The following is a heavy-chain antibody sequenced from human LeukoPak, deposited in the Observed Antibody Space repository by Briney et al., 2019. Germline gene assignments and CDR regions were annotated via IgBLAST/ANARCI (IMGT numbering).Heavy chain of an antibody. Sequence: ASVKVSCKASGYTFTGYYMHWVRQAPGQGLEWMGWINPNSGGTNYARKFQGRVTMTRDTSISTAYMELSRLRSDDTAVYYCARLVYDSSGYYHNWFDPWGQGTLVTVSS. V-gene: IGHV1-2*02. CDR1: GYTFTGYY. CDR3: ARLVYDSSGYYHNWFDP. CDR2: INPNSGGT. D-gene: IGHD3-22*01. J-gene: IGHJ5*02.